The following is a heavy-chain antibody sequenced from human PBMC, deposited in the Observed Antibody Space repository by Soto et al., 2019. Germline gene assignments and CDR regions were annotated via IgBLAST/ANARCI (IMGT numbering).Heavy chain of an antibody. J-gene: IGHJ3*02. D-gene: IGHD6-19*01. CDR2: IRYDGGST. V-gene: IGHV3-33*08. Sequence: GGSLRLSCAASGFTFRSYAMSWVRQAPGKGLEWVAVIRYDGGSTYYADSVKGRFTISRDNSKNTLYLQMNSLRAEDTAVYYCARFVSSGWYEDAFDIWGQGTMVTVSS. CDR3: ARFVSSGWYEDAFDI. CDR1: GFTFRSYA.